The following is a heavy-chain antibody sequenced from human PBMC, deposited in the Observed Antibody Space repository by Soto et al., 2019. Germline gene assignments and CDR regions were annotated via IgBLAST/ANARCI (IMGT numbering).Heavy chain of an antibody. CDR2: LSDSGSST. CDR1: GFTFNSHA. D-gene: IGHD6-13*01. Sequence: EVLLLESGGGLVQPGGSLRLSCTASGFTFNSHAMTWVRQAPGKGLEWVSGLSDSGSSTYYADSVKGRFTISRDNFMNTVYLQMNTLRVEDTAVYYCAKVSSSWYSGFFDLWGQGTLVTVSS. J-gene: IGHJ4*02. V-gene: IGHV3-23*01. CDR3: AKVSSSWYSGFFDL.